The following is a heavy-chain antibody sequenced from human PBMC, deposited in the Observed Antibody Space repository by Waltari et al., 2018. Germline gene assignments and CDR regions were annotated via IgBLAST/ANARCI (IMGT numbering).Heavy chain of an antibody. CDR1: GFTFSNYG. CDR2: IRASGGDL. Sequence: EVQLVESGGALVQPGGSLTLSCAASGFTFSNYGTRWVRQAPGKGLEWVARIRASGGDLAYADSVEGRLIISRDNSKSTVYLQMNSLRVDDTAVYYCARSIFRGVTAPDYWGQGTLVTVSS. J-gene: IGHJ4*02. V-gene: IGHV3-23*04. CDR3: ARSIFRGVTAPDY. D-gene: IGHD3-10*01.